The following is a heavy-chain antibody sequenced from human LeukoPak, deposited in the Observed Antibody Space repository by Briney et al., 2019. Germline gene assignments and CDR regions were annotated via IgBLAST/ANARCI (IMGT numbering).Heavy chain of an antibody. CDR3: AGYYDSSGYSIEDAFDI. D-gene: IGHD3-22*01. V-gene: IGHV4-59*01. CDR1: GGSISSYY. CDR2: IYYSGST. Sequence: SETLSLTCTVSGGSISSYYWSRIRQPPGKGLEWIGYIYYSGSTNYNPSLKSRVTISVDTSKNQFSLKLSSVTAADTAVYYCAGYYDSSGYSIEDAFDIWGQGTMVTVSS. J-gene: IGHJ3*02.